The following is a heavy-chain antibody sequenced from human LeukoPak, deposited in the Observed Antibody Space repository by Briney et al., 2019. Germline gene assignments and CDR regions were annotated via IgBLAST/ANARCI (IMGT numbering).Heavy chain of an antibody. CDR2: ISAYNGNT. V-gene: IGHV1-18*01. J-gene: IGHJ4*02. D-gene: IGHD5-12*01. Sequence: ASVKVSCKACGYTFTRYGISWVRQGPGQGLEWMGWISAYNGNTNYAQKLQGRVTVTTDTPTSTVYMELRSLRSDDTAVYYCAREGGIVATTAFDYWGQGTLVTVSS. CDR3: AREGGIVATTAFDY. CDR1: GYTFTRYG.